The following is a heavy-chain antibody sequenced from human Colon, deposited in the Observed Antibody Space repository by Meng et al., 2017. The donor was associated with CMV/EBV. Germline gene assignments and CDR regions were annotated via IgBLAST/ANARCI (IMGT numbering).Heavy chain of an antibody. CDR3: ARVYGDYLFDY. CDR2: LNPYSGDT. J-gene: IGHJ4*02. Sequence: QVQLVQSGAEVKKSGASVKVSCKASGYTFTSYDINWVRQATGQGLEWIGWLNPYSGDTGYAQRFHGRVTMTQNNSIGTAYMELSRLTSDDSAVYYCARVYGDYLFDYWGQGTLVTVSS. D-gene: IGHD4-17*01. V-gene: IGHV1-8*01. CDR1: GYTFTSYD.